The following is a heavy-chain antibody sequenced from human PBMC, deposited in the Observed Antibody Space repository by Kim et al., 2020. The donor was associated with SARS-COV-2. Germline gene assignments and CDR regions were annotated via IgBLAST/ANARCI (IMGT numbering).Heavy chain of an antibody. CDR3: ARGWFGQVGDY. V-gene: IGHV3-21*01. Sequence: GGSLRLSCAASGFTFNTYTMDWFRQAPGKGLEWVSSITVSSTHIYYADSVKGRFTISRDNARNSVYLQMNSLRVDDTAVYYCARGWFGQVGDYWGQGT. CDR1: GFTFNTYT. J-gene: IGHJ4*02. CDR2: ITVSSTHI. D-gene: IGHD3-10*01.